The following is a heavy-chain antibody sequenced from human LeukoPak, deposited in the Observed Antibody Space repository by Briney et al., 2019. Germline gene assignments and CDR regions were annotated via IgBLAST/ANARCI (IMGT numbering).Heavy chain of an antibody. Sequence: GGSLRLSCAASGFTFSSYAMHWVRQAPGKGLEWVAVISYDGSNKYYADSVKGRFTISRDNSKNTLYLQMNSLRADDTAVYYCARDEGAPNFDYWGQGTLVIVSS. CDR2: ISYDGSNK. CDR1: GFTFSSYA. D-gene: IGHD1-26*01. J-gene: IGHJ4*02. V-gene: IGHV3-30*04. CDR3: ARDEGAPNFDY.